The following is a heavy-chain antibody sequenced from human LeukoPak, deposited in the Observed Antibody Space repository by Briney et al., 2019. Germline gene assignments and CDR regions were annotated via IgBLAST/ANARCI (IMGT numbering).Heavy chain of an antibody. Sequence: GGSLRLSCVASGFTFSKYTMRVRQAPGKGLAWVSCIFGGGSGSTFYAESVKGRFNISRDNSKNTLYLQMNSLRDEDTAIYYCAKDFTPDGVWDIDYWGRGTLITVSS. CDR1: GFTFSKYT. D-gene: IGHD4-17*01. CDR2: FGGGSGST. CDR3: AKDFTPDGVWDIDY. V-gene: IGHV3-23*01. J-gene: IGHJ4*02.